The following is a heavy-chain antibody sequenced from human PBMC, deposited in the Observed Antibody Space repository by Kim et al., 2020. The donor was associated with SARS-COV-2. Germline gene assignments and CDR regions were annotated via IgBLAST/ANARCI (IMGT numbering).Heavy chain of an antibody. CDR3: ARETNLWRLWWSLNY. Sequence: ASVKVSCKASGYTFTGYYMHWVRQAPGQGLEWMGRINPNSGGTNYAQKFQGRVTMTRDTSISTAYMELSRLRSDDTAVYYCARETNLWRLWWSLNYWGQGTLVTVSS. V-gene: IGHV1-2*06. J-gene: IGHJ4*02. CDR1: GYTFTGYY. D-gene: IGHD5-18*01. CDR2: INPNSGGT.